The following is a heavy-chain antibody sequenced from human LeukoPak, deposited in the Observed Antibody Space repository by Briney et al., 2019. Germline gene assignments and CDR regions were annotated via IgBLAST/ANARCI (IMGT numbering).Heavy chain of an antibody. CDR2: IYTSGST. D-gene: IGHD6-13*01. CDR1: GGSISSYY. V-gene: IGHV4-4*07. Sequence: SETLSLTCTVSGGSISSYYWSWIRQPAGKGVEWIGRIYTSGSTNYNPSLKSRVTMSVDTSKNQFSLKLSSVTAADTAVYYCAITSSNWYSEGGHGFDYWGQGTLVTVSS. CDR3: AITSSNWYSEGGHGFDY. J-gene: IGHJ4*02.